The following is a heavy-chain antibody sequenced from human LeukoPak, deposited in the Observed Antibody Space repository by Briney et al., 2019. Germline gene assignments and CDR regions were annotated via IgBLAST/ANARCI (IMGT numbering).Heavy chain of an antibody. J-gene: IGHJ4*02. CDR1: GDSISSYY. Sequence: SETLSLTCTVSGDSISSYYWSWIRQPPGKGLEWIGYIYPSGSTNYNPSLKSRVTISADTSKDQFSLKLASVTAADTAVYYCATGYSSTWYYFDYWGQGTLVTVSS. V-gene: IGHV4-59*01. CDR3: ATGYSSTWYYFDY. CDR2: IYPSGST. D-gene: IGHD6-13*01.